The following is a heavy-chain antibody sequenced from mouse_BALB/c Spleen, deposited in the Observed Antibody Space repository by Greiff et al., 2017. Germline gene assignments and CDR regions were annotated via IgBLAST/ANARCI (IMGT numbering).Heavy chain of an antibody. CDR1: GYTFTSDD. V-gene: IGHV1-14*01. CDR2: INPYNDGT. D-gene: IGHD2-4*01. CDR3: ASGYDNEPDD. Sequence: VQLKQSGPELVKPGASVKLSCKASGYTFTSDDMHWVKQKPGQGLEWFGYINPYNDGTKYNEKFKGKATLTPDKSSSTAYMELSSLTSEDSAVYYCASGYDNEPDDWGQGTSVTVSS. J-gene: IGHJ4*01.